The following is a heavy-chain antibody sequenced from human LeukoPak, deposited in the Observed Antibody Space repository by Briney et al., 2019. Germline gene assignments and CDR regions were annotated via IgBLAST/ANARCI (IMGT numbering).Heavy chain of an antibody. V-gene: IGHV1-18*01. J-gene: IGHJ5*02. CDR3: ARDKYSSSWSYNWFDP. D-gene: IGHD6-13*01. CDR1: GYTFTSYG. CDR2: ICAYNGNT. Sequence: GASVKVSCKASGYTFTSYGISWVRQAPGQGLEWMGWICAYNGNTNYAQKLQGRVTMTTDTSTSTAYMELRSLRSDDTAVYYCARDKYSSSWSYNWFDPWGQGTLVTVSS.